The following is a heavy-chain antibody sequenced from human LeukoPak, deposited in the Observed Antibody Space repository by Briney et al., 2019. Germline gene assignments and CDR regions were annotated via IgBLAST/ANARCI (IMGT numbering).Heavy chain of an antibody. CDR3: ARQTNSCHDY. Sequence: GGSLRLSCTASGFTLSGSHMHWVRQAPGKGLEWVGHIRRNYETAYGASVKGRFTISRDDSKNMAYLHVNSLRSEDTAFYFCARQTNSCHDYWGQGTLVTVSS. J-gene: IGHJ4*02. CDR1: GFTLSGSH. D-gene: IGHD2-2*01. V-gene: IGHV3-73*01. CDR2: IRRNYET.